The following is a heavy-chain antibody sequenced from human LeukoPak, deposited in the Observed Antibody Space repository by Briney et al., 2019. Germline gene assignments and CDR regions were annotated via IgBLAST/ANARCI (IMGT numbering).Heavy chain of an antibody. Sequence: GRSLRLSCAASGFTFSSYAIDWVRQAPGKGLEWVALIWSNGNNKYYADSVKGRFTISRDNSKNTLSLQMNSLRAEDTAVYYCARRGAYCGGDCYGLDTWGQGTMVTVSS. J-gene: IGHJ3*02. D-gene: IGHD2-21*02. CDR2: IWSNGNNK. V-gene: IGHV3-33*08. CDR1: GFTFSSYA. CDR3: ARRGAYCGGDCYGLDT.